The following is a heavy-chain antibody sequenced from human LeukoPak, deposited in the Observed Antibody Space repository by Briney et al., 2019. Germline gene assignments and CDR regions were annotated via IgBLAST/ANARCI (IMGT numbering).Heavy chain of an antibody. D-gene: IGHD2-15*01. J-gene: IGHJ1*01. V-gene: IGHV1-69*13. Sequence: SVKVSCKASGGTFSSYAISWVRQTPGQGLEWMGGIIPIFGTANYAQKFQGRVTITADESTSTAYMELSSLRSEDTAVYYCATWGSGASGHAHPKYFQHWGQGTLATVSS. CDR2: IIPIFGTA. CDR3: ATWGSGASGHAHPKYFQH. CDR1: GGTFSSYA.